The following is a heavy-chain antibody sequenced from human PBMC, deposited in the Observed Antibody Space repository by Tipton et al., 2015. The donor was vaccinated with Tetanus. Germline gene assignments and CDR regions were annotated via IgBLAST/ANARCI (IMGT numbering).Heavy chain of an antibody. V-gene: IGHV3-33*01. CDR3: ARVDAAVAGSIDY. J-gene: IGHJ4*02. D-gene: IGHD6-19*01. CDR1: GFTFSSYG. Sequence: SLRLSCAASGFTFSSYGMHWVRQAPGKGLEWVAVIWYDGSNKYYADSVKGRFTISRDNSKNTLYLQMNSLRAEDTAVYYCARVDAAVAGSIDYWGQGTLVTVSS. CDR2: IWYDGSNK.